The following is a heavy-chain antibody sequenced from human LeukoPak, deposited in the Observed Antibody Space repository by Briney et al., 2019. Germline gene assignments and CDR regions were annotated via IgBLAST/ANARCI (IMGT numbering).Heavy chain of an antibody. J-gene: IGHJ5*02. CDR3: ARGELNYGMWFDP. CDR2: IYYSWST. CDR1: GGSISSYY. Sequence: SVTLSLTCTVSGGSISSYYWSWIRQPPGKGLEWIGYIYYSWSTNYNPSLKSRVTISVDTSKNQFSLKLSPVTAADTAVYYCARGELNYGMWFDPWGQGTLVTVSS. D-gene: IGHD1-7*01. V-gene: IGHV4-59*01.